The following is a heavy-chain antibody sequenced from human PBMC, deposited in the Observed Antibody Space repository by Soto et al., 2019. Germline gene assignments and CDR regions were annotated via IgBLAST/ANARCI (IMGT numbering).Heavy chain of an antibody. CDR3: ARHRRYYDSSGYPTRYYYYYGMDV. Sequence: SETLSLTCAVYGGSFSGYYWSWIRQPPGKGLEWIGEINHSGSTNYNPSLKSRVTISVDTSKNQFSLKLSSVTAAGTAVYYCARHRRYYDSSGYPTRYYYYYGMDVWGQGTTVTVSS. V-gene: IGHV4-34*01. D-gene: IGHD3-22*01. CDR1: GGSFSGYY. CDR2: INHSGST. J-gene: IGHJ6*02.